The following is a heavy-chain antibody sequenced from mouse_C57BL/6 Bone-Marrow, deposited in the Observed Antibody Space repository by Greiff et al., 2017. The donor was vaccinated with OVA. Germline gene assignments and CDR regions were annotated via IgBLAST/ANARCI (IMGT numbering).Heavy chain of an antibody. CDR2: IRSKSNNYAT. CDR1: GFSFNTYA. D-gene: IGHD2-1*01. J-gene: IGHJ4*01. CDR3: VRHIYGNYEGDY. Sequence: EVKLVESGGGLVQPKGSLKLSCAASGFSFNTYAMNWVRQAPGKGLEWVARIRSKSNNYATYYADSVKDRFTISRDDSESMLYLQMNNLKTEDTAMYYCVRHIYGNYEGDYWGQGTSVTVSS. V-gene: IGHV10-1*01.